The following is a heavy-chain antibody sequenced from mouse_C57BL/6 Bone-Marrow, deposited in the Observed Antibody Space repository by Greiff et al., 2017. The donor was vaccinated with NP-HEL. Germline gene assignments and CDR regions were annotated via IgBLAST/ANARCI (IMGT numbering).Heavy chain of an antibody. CDR1: GYSFTGYY. CDR2: INPSTGGT. J-gene: IGHJ2*01. D-gene: IGHD3-1*01. V-gene: IGHV1-42*01. Sequence: VQLQQSGPELVKPGASVKISCKASGYSFTGYYMNWVKQSPEKSLEWIGEINPSTGGTTYNQKFKAKATLTVDKSSSTAYMQLKSLTSEDAAVYYCARWRLGYFDYWGQGTTLTVSS. CDR3: ARWRLGYFDY.